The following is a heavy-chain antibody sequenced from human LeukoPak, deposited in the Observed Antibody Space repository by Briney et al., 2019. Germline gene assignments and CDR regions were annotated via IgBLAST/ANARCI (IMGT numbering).Heavy chain of an antibody. CDR2: ISYGGST. D-gene: IGHD4-17*01. Sequence: SETLSLTCTVSGGSISSHYWSWIRQPPGKGLEWIGYISYGGSTNYNPSLKSRVTISVDTSKNQFSLKLSSVTAADTAVYYCARRNYGDYDHYFDYWGQGTLVTVSS. CDR3: ARRNYGDYDHYFDY. V-gene: IGHV4-59*08. J-gene: IGHJ4*02. CDR1: GGSISSHY.